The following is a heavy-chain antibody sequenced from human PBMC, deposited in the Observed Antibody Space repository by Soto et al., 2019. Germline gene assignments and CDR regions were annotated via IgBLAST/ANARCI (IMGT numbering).Heavy chain of an antibody. J-gene: IGHJ4*02. CDR2: ISSDGSNK. Sequence: GGSLRLSCAASGFTFSSYAMHWVRQAPGRGLEWVAVISSDGSNKYYADSVKGRFTISRDNSKNTLYLQMNSLRAEDTAGYYCSGDSSGYFDYWGEGTLVTVSS. CDR3: SGDSSGYFDY. D-gene: IGHD3-22*01. V-gene: IGHV3-30-3*01. CDR1: GFTFSSYA.